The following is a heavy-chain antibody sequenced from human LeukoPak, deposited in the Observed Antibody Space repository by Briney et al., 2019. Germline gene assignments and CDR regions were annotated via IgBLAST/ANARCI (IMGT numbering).Heavy chain of an antibody. CDR3: ARAYCSGGSCYFDY. V-gene: IGHV3-53*01. CDR2: IYSGGNT. J-gene: IGHJ4*02. Sequence: GGSLRLSCAASGFTVSNTYMSWVRQAPGNGLEWVSLIYSGGNTYYADTVKGRFSISRDNSKNTLYLQMNSLRAEDTAVYYCARAYCSGGSCYFDYWGQGALVTVSS. D-gene: IGHD2-15*01. CDR1: GFTVSNTY.